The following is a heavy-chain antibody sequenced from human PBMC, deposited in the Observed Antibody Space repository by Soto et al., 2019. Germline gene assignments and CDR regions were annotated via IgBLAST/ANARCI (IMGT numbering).Heavy chain of an antibody. CDR2: ISSSSSYI. V-gene: IGHV3-21*01. CDR3: ARDSLYYDFWSGSNPRGYYYMDV. D-gene: IGHD3-3*01. CDR1: GFTFSSYS. Sequence: PGGSLRLSCAASGFTFSSYSMNWVRQAPGKGLEWVSSISSSSSYIYYADSVKGRFTISRDNAKNSLYLQMNSLRAEDTAVYYCARDSLYYDFWSGSNPRGYYYMDVWGKGTTVTVSS. J-gene: IGHJ6*03.